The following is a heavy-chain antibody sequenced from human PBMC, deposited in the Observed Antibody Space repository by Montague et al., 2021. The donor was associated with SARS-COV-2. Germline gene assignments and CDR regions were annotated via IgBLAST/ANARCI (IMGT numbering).Heavy chain of an antibody. CDR3: ARGSYGSGSYHAFDI. Sequence: SETLSLTCTVSGDSFNSPKYYCAWIRQPPGKGLEWIGSFYYSGTTYDNPSLRSQVTMSVDTSKTQFSLKMNSVTAADTAVYYCARGSYGSGSYHAFDIWSQGTVVAVSS. J-gene: IGHJ3*02. D-gene: IGHD3-10*01. V-gene: IGHV4-39*01. CDR1: GDSFNSPKYY. CDR2: FYYSGTT.